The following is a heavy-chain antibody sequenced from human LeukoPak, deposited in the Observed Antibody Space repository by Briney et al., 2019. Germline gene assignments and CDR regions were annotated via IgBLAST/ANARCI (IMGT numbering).Heavy chain of an antibody. D-gene: IGHD3-22*01. J-gene: IGHJ3*02. Sequence: SETLSLTCTVSGGSISSYYWSWIRQPPGKGLEWIGCIYYSGSTNYNPSLKSRVTISVDTSKNQFSLKLSSVTAADTAVYYCARETRRYYYDSSGAFDIWGQGTMVTGSS. CDR2: IYYSGST. CDR3: ARETRRYYYDSSGAFDI. V-gene: IGHV4-59*01. CDR1: GGSISSYY.